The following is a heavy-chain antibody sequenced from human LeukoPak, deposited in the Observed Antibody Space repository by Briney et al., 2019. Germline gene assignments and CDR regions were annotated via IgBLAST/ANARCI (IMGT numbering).Heavy chain of an antibody. CDR1: GFTFSSYG. Sequence: GGSLRLSCAASGFTFSSYGMHWVRQAPGKGLEWVSAISGSGGSTYYADSVKGRFTISRDNSKNTLYLQMNSLRAEDTAVYYCAKVGGGSYRGYYFDYWGQGTLVTVSS. V-gene: IGHV3-23*01. J-gene: IGHJ4*02. D-gene: IGHD1-26*01. CDR2: ISGSGGST. CDR3: AKVGGGSYRGYYFDY.